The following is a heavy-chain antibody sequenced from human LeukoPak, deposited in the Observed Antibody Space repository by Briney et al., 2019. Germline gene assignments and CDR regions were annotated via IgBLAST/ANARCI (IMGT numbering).Heavy chain of an antibody. J-gene: IGHJ5*02. D-gene: IGHD1-26*01. CDR1: GGSVSSGSFY. V-gene: IGHV4-61*02. CDR3: ARVGRVGEWFDP. Sequence: SETLSLTCTVSGGSVSSGSFYWNWIRQPAGKGLEWIGRIYTSGSTNYNPSLKSRVTMSVDTSKNQFSLKLSSVTAADTAVYYCARVGRVGEWFDPWGQGTLVTVSS. CDR2: IYTSGST.